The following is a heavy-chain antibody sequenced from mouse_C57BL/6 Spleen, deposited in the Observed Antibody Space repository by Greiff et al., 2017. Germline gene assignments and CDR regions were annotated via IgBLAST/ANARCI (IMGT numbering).Heavy chain of an antibody. V-gene: IGHV1-26*01. Sequence: EVQLQQSGPELVKPGASVKISCKASGYTFTDYYMNWVKQSHGKSLEWIGDINPNNGGTSYNQKFKGKATLTVDKSSSTAYMELRSLTSEDSAVYYCARRYYYGSVDYWGQGTTLTVSS. J-gene: IGHJ2*01. D-gene: IGHD1-1*01. CDR1: GYTFTDYY. CDR2: INPNNGGT. CDR3: ARRYYYGSVDY.